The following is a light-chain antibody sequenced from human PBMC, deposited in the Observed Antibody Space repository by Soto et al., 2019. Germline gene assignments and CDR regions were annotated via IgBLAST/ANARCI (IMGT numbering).Light chain of an antibody. Sequence: TVLTQSPATLSVSPGERASLSCRASQSVSINLAWYQQKPGQAPRLLIYGASTRATGIPARFSGSGSGTEFTLTINSLQSEDFAVYYCQEYDNWPPEGTFGRGTKV. CDR2: GAS. V-gene: IGKV3-15*01. CDR1: QSVSIN. J-gene: IGKJ4*01. CDR3: QEYDNWPPEGT.